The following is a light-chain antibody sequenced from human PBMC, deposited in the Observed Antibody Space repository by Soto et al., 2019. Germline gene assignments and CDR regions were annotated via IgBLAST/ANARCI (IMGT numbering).Light chain of an antibody. CDR3: QVWDSRSHHYV. CDR1: NIGGKS. CDR2: DVS. V-gene: IGLV3-21*02. J-gene: IGLJ1*01. Sequence: SYELTQPPSVSVAPGQTARITCGGNNIGGKSVHWYQQKPGQAPVLVVNDVSDRPSGIPERFSGSKSGNTATLTISRVEAGDEADYYCQVWDSRSHHYVFGTGTKLTVL.